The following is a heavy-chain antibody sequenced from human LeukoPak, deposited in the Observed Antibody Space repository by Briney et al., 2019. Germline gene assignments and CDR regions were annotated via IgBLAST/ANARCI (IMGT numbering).Heavy chain of an antibody. CDR3: ARIRGGVAAAGRIDY. V-gene: IGHV3-21*01. Sequence: PGGSLRLSCAASGFTFSSYSMNWVRQAPGKGLEWVSSISSSSSYIYYADSVKGRFTISRDNAKNSLYLQMNSLRAEDTAVYYCARIRGGVAAAGRIDYWGQGTLVTVSS. D-gene: IGHD6-13*01. J-gene: IGHJ4*02. CDR1: GFTFSSYS. CDR2: ISSSSSYI.